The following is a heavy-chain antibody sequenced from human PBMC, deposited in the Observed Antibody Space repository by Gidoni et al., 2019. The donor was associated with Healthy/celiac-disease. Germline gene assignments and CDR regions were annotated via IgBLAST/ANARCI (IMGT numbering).Heavy chain of an antibody. V-gene: IGHV4-61*02. CDR1: GGSISSGSYY. D-gene: IGHD3-22*01. J-gene: IGHJ3*02. CDR2: IYTSGST. CDR3: AGDYYDSSGYYTQGAFDI. Sequence: QVQLQESGPGLVKPSQTLSLTCTVSGGSISSGSYYWSWIRQPAGKGLEWIGRIYTSGSTNYNPSLKSRVTISVDTSKNQFSLKLSSVTAADTAVYYCAGDYYDSSGYYTQGAFDIWGQGTMVTVSS.